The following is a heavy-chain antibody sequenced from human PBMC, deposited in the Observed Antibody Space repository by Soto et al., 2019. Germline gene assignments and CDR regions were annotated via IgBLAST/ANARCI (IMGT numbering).Heavy chain of an antibody. Sequence: EVQLVESGGGLVKPGGSLRLSCAASGFTFSPYSMNWVRQAPGKGLDWVSSISSRSTYIYYADFVKGRFTISRDNAKNSLYLQMNSLSAEDTAVYYCARGGAVAGNNAIDYWGPGTLVSVSS. D-gene: IGHD6-19*01. V-gene: IGHV3-21*02. J-gene: IGHJ4*02. CDR2: ISSRSTYI. CDR3: ARGGAVAGNNAIDY. CDR1: GFTFSPYS.